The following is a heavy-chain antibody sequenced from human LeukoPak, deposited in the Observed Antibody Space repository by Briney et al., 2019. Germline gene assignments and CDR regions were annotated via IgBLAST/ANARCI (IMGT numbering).Heavy chain of an antibody. CDR1: GFTLSSYG. V-gene: IGHV3-33*01. J-gene: IGHJ5*02. D-gene: IGHD6-13*01. Sequence: GGSLRLSCAASGFTLSSYGMHWGRQAPGPGLECGAVIWYDGSNKYYADSVKGRFTISRDNSQNTLYLQMNSLRAEDTAVYYCAGYSSSLYGGFEPWGQGTLVTVSS. CDR3: AGYSSSLYGGFEP. CDR2: IWYDGSNK.